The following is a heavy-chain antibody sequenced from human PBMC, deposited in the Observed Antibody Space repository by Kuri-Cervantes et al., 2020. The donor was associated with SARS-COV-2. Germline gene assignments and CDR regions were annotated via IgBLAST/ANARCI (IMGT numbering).Heavy chain of an antibody. J-gene: IGHJ6*03. CDR3: ARIQETTIFGVVIHLYYYMDV. Sequence: GGSLRLSCAASGFTFSSYSMNWVRQAPGKGLEWVSYISSSGSTIYYADSVKGRFTISRDNAKNSLYLQMNSLRAEDTAVYYCARIQETTIFGVVIHLYYYMDVWGKGTTVTVSS. CDR2: ISSSGSTI. D-gene: IGHD3-3*01. V-gene: IGHV3-48*04. CDR1: GFTFSSYS.